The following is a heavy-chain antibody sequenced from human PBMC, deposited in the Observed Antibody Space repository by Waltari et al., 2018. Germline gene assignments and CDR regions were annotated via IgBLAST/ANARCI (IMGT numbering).Heavy chain of an antibody. V-gene: IGHV3-33*01. CDR3: ARDFREGKAATYGMDV. D-gene: IGHD6-13*01. CDR2: IWYDGSNK. J-gene: IGHJ6*02. Sequence: QVQLVESGGGVVQPGRSLRLSCAASGFTFSSYGMHWVRQAPGKGLGWVAVIWYDGSNKYYADSVKGRFTISRDNSKNTLYLQMNSLRAEDTAVYYCARDFREGKAATYGMDVWGQGTTVTVSS. CDR1: GFTFSSYG.